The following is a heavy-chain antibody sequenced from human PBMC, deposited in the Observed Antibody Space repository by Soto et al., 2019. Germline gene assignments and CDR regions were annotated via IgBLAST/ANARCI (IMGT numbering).Heavy chain of an antibody. CDR2: IVVGSGNT. V-gene: IGHV1-58*02. CDR1: GFTFTSSA. D-gene: IGHD4-17*01. Sequence: QMQLVQSGPEVKKPGTSVKVSCKASGFTFTSSAMQWVRQARGQRLEWIGWIVVGSGNTNYAQKFQERVTITRDMSTSTAYMELSSLRSEDTAVYYCAADRGPHDYGDYVPTVWFDPWGQGTLVTVSS. J-gene: IGHJ5*02. CDR3: AADRGPHDYGDYVPTVWFDP.